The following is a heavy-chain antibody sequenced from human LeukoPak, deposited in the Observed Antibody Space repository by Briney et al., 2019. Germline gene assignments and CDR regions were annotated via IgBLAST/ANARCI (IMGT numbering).Heavy chain of an antibody. D-gene: IGHD1-26*01. J-gene: IGHJ5*02. CDR1: GIDVSSNY. Sequence: GGSLRLSCTVSGIDVSSNYISWVRQAPGKGLEWVSVTYVSGNTYYADSVKDRFIVSRDNSKSTLYLEMNSLRVEDTRLYYCAREVGAWGQGTLVTVSS. CDR3: AREVGA. V-gene: IGHV3-66*01. CDR2: TYVSGNT.